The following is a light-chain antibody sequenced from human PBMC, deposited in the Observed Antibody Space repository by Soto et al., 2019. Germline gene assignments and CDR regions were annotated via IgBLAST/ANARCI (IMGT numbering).Light chain of an antibody. Sequence: QSVLTQPPSVSAAPGQKVTISCSGSSSNLGTNRVSWYHQLPETAPKLLIYDNNKRPSGIPDRFSGSKSGTSATLGITGLLTVDEADYNSSTWDGSLSAVVFGGGTKVTVL. CDR1: SSNLGTNR. J-gene: IGLJ3*02. CDR3: STWDGSLSAVV. V-gene: IGLV1-51*01. CDR2: DNN.